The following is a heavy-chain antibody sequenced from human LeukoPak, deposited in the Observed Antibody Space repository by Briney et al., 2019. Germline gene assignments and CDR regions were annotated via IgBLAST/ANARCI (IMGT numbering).Heavy chain of an antibody. CDR3: ARAHYYDSSGYLIGDY. Sequence: SVKVSCKASGGTFSSYTISWVRQAPGQGLEWMGRIIPILGIANYAQKFQGRVTITTDESTSTAYVELSSLRSEDTAVYYCARAHYYDSSGYLIGDYWGQGALVTVSS. J-gene: IGHJ4*02. CDR1: GGTFSSYT. V-gene: IGHV1-69*16. CDR2: IIPILGIA. D-gene: IGHD3-22*01.